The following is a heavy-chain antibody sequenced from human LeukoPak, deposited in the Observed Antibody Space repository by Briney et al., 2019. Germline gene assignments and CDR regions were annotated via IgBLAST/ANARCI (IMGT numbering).Heavy chain of an antibody. CDR3: ARGPIGGWFDP. J-gene: IGHJ5*02. V-gene: IGHV4-34*01. Sequence: LETLSLTCAVYGGSFSGYYWIWIRQPPGKGLEWIGEINHSGSTNYNPSLKSRVTISVDTSKNQFSLKLSSVTAADTAVYYCARGPIGGWFDPWGQGTLVTVSS. CDR2: INHSGST. D-gene: IGHD2/OR15-2a*01. CDR1: GGSFSGYY.